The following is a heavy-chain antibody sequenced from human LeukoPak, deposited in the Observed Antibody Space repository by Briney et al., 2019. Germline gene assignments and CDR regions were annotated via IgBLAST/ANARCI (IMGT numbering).Heavy chain of an antibody. D-gene: IGHD3-9*01. J-gene: IGHJ4*02. CDR1: GYSISSGYY. Sequence: PSETLSLTCTVFGYSISSGYYWGWIRQPPGKGLEWIGSIYHSGSTYYNASLKTRVTISVDTSKNQFSLKLSSVTAADTAVYCCARVGPHYDFLTGYLQGKVDYWGQGTLVTVSS. CDR3: ARVGPHYDFLTGYLQGKVDY. CDR2: IYHSGST. V-gene: IGHV4-38-2*02.